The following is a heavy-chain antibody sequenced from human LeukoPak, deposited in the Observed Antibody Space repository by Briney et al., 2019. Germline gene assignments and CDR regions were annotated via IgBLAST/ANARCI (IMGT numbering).Heavy chain of an antibody. CDR1: GFTFSSYW. J-gene: IGHJ5*02. CDR2: IKQDGSEK. CDR3: ARDLGQFYGDYFWFDP. Sequence: GGSLRLSCAASGFTFSSYWMSWVRQAPGKGLEWVANIKQDGSEKYYVDSVKGRFTISRDNAKNSLYLQMNSLRAEDTAVYYCARDLGQFYGDYFWFDPWGQGTLVTVSS. V-gene: IGHV3-7*01. D-gene: IGHD4-17*01.